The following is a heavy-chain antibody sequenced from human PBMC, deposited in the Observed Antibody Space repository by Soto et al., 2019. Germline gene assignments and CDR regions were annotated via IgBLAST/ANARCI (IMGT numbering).Heavy chain of an antibody. CDR2: IFYGGGSGVA. Sequence: QLHLQESGPGLVEPSETLSLTCTVSGGSFSSSNYYWGWIRQPPGKGLEWIGNIFYGGGSGVAYSSPSLKSRVTSPVDTSKNQFSLKMRSLTAADTAVYFCARRGGGDSLFDSWGQGKLVTVSS. D-gene: IGHD4-17*01. CDR1: GGSFSSSNYY. CDR3: ARRGGGDSLFDS. J-gene: IGHJ4*02. V-gene: IGHV4-39*01.